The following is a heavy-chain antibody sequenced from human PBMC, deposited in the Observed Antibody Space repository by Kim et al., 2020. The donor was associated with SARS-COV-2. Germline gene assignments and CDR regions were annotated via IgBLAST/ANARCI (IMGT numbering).Heavy chain of an antibody. Sequence: SVKVSCKASGGTFSSYAISWVRQAPGQGLEWMGGIIPIFGTANYAQKFQGRVTITADESTSTAYMELSSLRSEDTAVYYCARTYSSGWYADYWGQGTLVTVSS. CDR3: ARTYSSGWYADY. V-gene: IGHV1-69*13. D-gene: IGHD6-19*01. CDR1: GGTFSSYA. CDR2: IIPIFGTA. J-gene: IGHJ4*02.